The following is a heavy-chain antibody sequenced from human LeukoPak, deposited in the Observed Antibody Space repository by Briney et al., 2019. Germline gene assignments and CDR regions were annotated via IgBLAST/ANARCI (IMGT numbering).Heavy chain of an antibody. CDR3: ADPKTGATPDAFDF. J-gene: IGHJ3*01. CDR2: ISGNGGST. V-gene: IGHV3-23*01. CDR1: EFTFSSYA. D-gene: IGHD2-8*02. Sequence: GGSLRLSCAGSEFTFSSYAMSWVRQAPGKGLEWVSAISGNGGSTYYADSVKGRFTISRDNFKNTLYLQMNSLRAEDTAVYYCADPKTGATPDAFDFWGQGTMVTVSS.